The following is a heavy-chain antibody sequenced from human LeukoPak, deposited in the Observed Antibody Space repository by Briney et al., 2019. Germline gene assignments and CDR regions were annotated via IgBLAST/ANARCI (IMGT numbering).Heavy chain of an antibody. V-gene: IGHV1-69*05. Sequence: AASVKVSCKASGGTFSSYAISWVRQAPGQGLEWMGGIIPIFGTANYAQKFQGRVTITTDESTSTAYMELSSLRSEDTAVYYCARTLNYYDSSGYFDYWGQGTLVTVSS. D-gene: IGHD3-22*01. CDR2: IIPIFGTA. J-gene: IGHJ4*02. CDR3: ARTLNYYDSSGYFDY. CDR1: GGTFSSYA.